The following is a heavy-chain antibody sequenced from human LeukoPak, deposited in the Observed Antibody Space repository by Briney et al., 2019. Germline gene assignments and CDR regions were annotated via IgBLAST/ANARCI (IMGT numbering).Heavy chain of an antibody. CDR2: INPNSGGT. V-gene: IGHV1-2*02. CDR3: ARADYDFWSGYVWFDY. D-gene: IGHD3-3*01. J-gene: IGHJ4*02. CDR1: GYTFTGYY. Sequence: ASVKVSCKASGYTFTGYYMHWVRQAPGQGLEWMGWINPNSGGTNYAQKFQGRVTMTRDTSISTAYMELSRLRSDDTAVYYCARADYDFWSGYVWFDYWGQGTLVTVSS.